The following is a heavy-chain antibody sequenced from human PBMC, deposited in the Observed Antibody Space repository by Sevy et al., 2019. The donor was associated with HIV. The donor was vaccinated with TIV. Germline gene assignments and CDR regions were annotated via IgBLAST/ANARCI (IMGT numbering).Heavy chain of an antibody. J-gene: IGHJ4*02. CDR2: ISYDGSSQ. D-gene: IGHD3-10*02. CDR1: GFTFQTFG. V-gene: IGHV3-30*18. Sequence: GGSLRLSWSAFGFTFQTFGMHWVRQAPGKGPEWLAVISYDGSSQNYADSVKGRFTISRDNSKNLLFLQMNSLLPNDTAVYFCTKESLRGTYIRGDFDHWGQGTLVTVSS. CDR3: TKESLRGTYIRGDFDH.